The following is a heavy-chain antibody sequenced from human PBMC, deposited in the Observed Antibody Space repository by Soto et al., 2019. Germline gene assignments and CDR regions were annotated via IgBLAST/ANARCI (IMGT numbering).Heavy chain of an antibody. CDR3: AKQPVAGHHWFDP. D-gene: IGHD6-19*01. V-gene: IGHV3-48*03. CDR1: GSTFSRYE. CDR2: ISPSDSAA. J-gene: IGHJ5*01. Sequence: PGGSLRLSCSASGSTFSRYEMNWVRQGPGRGLEWISYISPSDSAAYYADSVKGRFTISRDNTKNALYLQMNGLRVEDTAVYYCAKQPVAGHHWFDPWGQGALVTVSS.